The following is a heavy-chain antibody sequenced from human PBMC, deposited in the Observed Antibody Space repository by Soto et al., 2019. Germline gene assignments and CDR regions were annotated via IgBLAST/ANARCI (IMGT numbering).Heavy chain of an antibody. D-gene: IGHD2-15*01. CDR1: GYSISSGYY. Sequence: SETLSLTCAVSGYSISSGYYWGWIRQPPGKGLEWIGSIYHSGSTYYNPSLKSRVTISVDTSKNQFSLKLSSVTAADTAVYYCARVLKEADYWGQGTLVTVSS. V-gene: IGHV4-38-2*01. CDR2: IYHSGST. CDR3: ARVLKEADY. J-gene: IGHJ4*02.